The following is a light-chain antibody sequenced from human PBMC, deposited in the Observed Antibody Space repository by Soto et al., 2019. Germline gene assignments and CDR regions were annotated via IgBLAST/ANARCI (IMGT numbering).Light chain of an antibody. J-gene: IGKJ1*01. CDR2: DAS. V-gene: IGKV3-11*01. Sequence: EIVLTQSPATLSLSLGERATLSCRASPSVISYLAWYQQKPGQAPRLLIYDASNRATGIPARFSGSGSGTDFTLTISSREPEDVAVYYCQQRSNWPWTFGQGTKVEIK. CDR3: QQRSNWPWT. CDR1: PSVISY.